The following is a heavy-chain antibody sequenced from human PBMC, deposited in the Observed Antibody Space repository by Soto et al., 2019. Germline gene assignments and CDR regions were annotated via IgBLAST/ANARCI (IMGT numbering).Heavy chain of an antibody. Sequence: GGSLRLSCAASRFTFSSYGMHWVRQAPGKGLEWVAVVWYDGNIKYYADTVKGRFTISRDNSKNTLYLQMDSLRVEDTAVYYCASSNTRSRDVDYWGQGTLVTVSS. D-gene: IGHD2-2*01. J-gene: IGHJ4*02. CDR3: ASSNTRSRDVDY. V-gene: IGHV3-33*01. CDR1: RFTFSSYG. CDR2: VWYDGNIK.